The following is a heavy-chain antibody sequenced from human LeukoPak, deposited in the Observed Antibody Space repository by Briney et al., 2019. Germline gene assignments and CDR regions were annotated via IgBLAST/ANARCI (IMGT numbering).Heavy chain of an antibody. D-gene: IGHD4-23*01. CDR1: GFTFSSYS. CDR2: ISSSSSYI. CDR3: ASLSTAVVTSYHFDY. Sequence: GGSLRLSCAASGFTFSSYSMNWVRQAPGKGLEWVSSISSSSSYIYYADSVKGRFTISRDNAKNSLYLQMNSLRAEDTAVYYCASLSTAVVTSYHFDYWGQGTLVTVSS. V-gene: IGHV3-21*01. J-gene: IGHJ4*02.